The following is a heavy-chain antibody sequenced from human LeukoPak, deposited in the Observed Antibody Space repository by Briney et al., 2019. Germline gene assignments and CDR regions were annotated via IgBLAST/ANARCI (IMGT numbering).Heavy chain of an antibody. Sequence: QPGGSLRLSCAASGFTFSSYSMNWVRQAPGEGLERVSSISSSSDYIYYADSLKGRFTISRDNAKNSLYLQMNSLRTEDTAFYYCAKARGGSGWYYFDYWGQGTLVTVS. CDR1: GFTFSSYS. CDR2: ISSSSDYI. V-gene: IGHV3-21*04. J-gene: IGHJ4*02. D-gene: IGHD6-19*01. CDR3: AKARGGSGWYYFDY.